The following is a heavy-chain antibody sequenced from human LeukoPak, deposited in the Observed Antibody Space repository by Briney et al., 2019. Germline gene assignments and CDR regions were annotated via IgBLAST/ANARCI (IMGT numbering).Heavy chain of an antibody. D-gene: IGHD3-10*01. CDR3: ARSDGSGSSYFDY. V-gene: IGHV1-2*02. J-gene: IGHJ4*02. CDR2: INPNRGGT. CDR1: GYTFTGYY. Sequence: ASVKVSCKASGYTFTGYYMHWVRQAPGQGLEWIGWINPNRGGTNYAQKFQGRVTMTRHTSSSTAYMELSRLRSDDTAVDYGARSDGSGSSYFDYWGEGILVTVSS.